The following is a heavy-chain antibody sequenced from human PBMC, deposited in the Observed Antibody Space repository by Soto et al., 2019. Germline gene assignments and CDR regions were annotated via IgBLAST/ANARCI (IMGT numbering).Heavy chain of an antibody. CDR2: IDPSDSYT. CDR3: ARLYGGNSGMDV. V-gene: IGHV5-10-1*01. Sequence: GESLKISCKGSGYSFTSYWVTWVRQMPGKGLEWMGRIDPSDSYTNYNPPFQGHVTISVDKSISTAYLQWSSLKALDTAMYYCARLYGGNSGMDVWGQGTTVTVSS. D-gene: IGHD4-17*01. CDR1: GYSFTSYW. J-gene: IGHJ6*02.